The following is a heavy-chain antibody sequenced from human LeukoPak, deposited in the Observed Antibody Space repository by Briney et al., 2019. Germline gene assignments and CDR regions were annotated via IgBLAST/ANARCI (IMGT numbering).Heavy chain of an antibody. CDR2: MNPNSGNT. D-gene: IGHD3-10*01. V-gene: IGHV1-8*03. CDR3: AVWFGELLQTNQADY. J-gene: IGHJ4*02. Sequence: ASVKVSCKAPGYTLTSYDINWVRQATGQGLEWMGWMNPNSGNTGYAQKFQGRVTITRNTSISTAYMELSSLRSEDTAVYYCAVWFGELLQTNQADYWGQGTLVTVSS. CDR1: GYTLTSYD.